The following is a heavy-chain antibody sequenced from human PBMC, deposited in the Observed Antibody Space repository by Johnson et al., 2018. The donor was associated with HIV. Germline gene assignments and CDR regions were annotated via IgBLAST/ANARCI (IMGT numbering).Heavy chain of an antibody. CDR1: GFIFDDYA. CDR2: ISNSGDGT. D-gene: IGHD5-24*01. V-gene: IGHV3-23*04. CDR3: ARDLGWLQSGDAFDI. J-gene: IGHJ3*02. Sequence: VQLVESGGGVVRPGGSLRLSCAGSGFIFDDYAMIWVRQAPGKGLEWISAISNSGDGTYSADSVKGRFTISRDNSKNTLYLQMNSLRADDTAVYYCARDLGWLQSGDAFDIWGQGTMVTVSS.